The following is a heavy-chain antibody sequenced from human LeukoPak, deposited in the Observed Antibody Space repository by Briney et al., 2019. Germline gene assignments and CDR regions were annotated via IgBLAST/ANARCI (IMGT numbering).Heavy chain of an antibody. CDR1: GYTFTSYG. J-gene: IGHJ4*02. D-gene: IGHD3-22*01. Sequence: ASVKVSCTASGYTFTSYGISWVRQAPGQGLEWMGWISAYNGNTNYAQKLQGRVTMTTDTSTSTAYMELRSLRSDDTAVYYCARGALYYYDSSGYYSPFDYWGQGTLVTVSS. CDR2: ISAYNGNT. V-gene: IGHV1-18*01. CDR3: ARGALYYYDSSGYYSPFDY.